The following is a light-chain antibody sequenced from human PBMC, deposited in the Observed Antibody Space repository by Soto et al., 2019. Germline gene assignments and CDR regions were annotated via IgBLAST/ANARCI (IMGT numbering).Light chain of an antibody. CDR2: AVN. CDR1: SSDVGDYNY. Sequence: QSVLTQPRSVSGSPGQSVTISCTGTSSDVGDYNYVSWYQQHPGKAPKLLIYAVNMRPSGVPDRFSGSKSGNTASLTISGXXXXDXADYSCCSYAGSYTWVFGGGTKLTVL. CDR3: CSYAGSYTWV. V-gene: IGLV2-11*01. J-gene: IGLJ3*02.